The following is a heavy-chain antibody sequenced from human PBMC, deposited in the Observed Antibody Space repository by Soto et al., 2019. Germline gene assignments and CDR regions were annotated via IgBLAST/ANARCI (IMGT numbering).Heavy chain of an antibody. Sequence: QLLESGPGLVKPSETLSLTCTVSGGSISSSSYYWGWIRQPPGKGLEWIGSIYYSGSTYYNPSLKSRVTISVDTSKNQFSLKLSSVTAADTAVYYCARPYENYYGSGDPWGQGTLVTVSS. CDR1: GGSISSSSYY. CDR2: IYYSGST. J-gene: IGHJ5*02. CDR3: ARPYENYYGSGDP. V-gene: IGHV4-39*01. D-gene: IGHD3-10*01.